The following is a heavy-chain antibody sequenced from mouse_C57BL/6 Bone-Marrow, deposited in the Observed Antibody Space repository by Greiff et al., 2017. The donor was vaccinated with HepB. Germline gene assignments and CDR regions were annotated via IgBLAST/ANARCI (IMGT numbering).Heavy chain of an antibody. CDR1: GYSITSGYD. CDR3: ASGRGLLYFDY. Sequence: EVQLVESGPGMVKPSQSLSLTCTVPGYSITSGYDWHWIRHFPGNKLEWMGYISYSGSTNYNPSLKSRISITHDTSKNHFFLKLNSVTTEDTATYYCASGRGLLYFDYWGQGTTLTVSS. V-gene: IGHV3-1*01. D-gene: IGHD3-3*01. J-gene: IGHJ2*01. CDR2: ISYSGST.